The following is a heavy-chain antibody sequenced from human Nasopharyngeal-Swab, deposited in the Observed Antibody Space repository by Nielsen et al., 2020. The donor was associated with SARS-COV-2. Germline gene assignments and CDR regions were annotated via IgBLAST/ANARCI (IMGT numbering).Heavy chain of an antibody. CDR1: GGSFSGYY. CDR3: ARGPNCSGGSCYQFLAYYYYHGVDV. J-gene: IGHJ6*02. CDR2: INHGGGT. Sequence: SETLSLTCAVYGGSFSGYYWSWIRQPPGKGLEWIGEINHGGGTNYTPSLKSRVTVSVDTSKNQFSLKLNSVTAADTAVYYCARGPNCSGGSCYQFLAYYYYHGVDVWGQGTTVTVSS. V-gene: IGHV4-34*01. D-gene: IGHD2-15*01.